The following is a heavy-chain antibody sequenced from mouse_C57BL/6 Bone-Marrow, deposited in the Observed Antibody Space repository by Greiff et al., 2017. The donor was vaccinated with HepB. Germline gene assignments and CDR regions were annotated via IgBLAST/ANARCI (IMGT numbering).Heavy chain of an antibody. J-gene: IGHJ3*01. CDR2: ISYDGSN. V-gene: IGHV3-6*01. CDR1: GYSITSGYY. D-gene: IGHD1-1*01. Sequence: EVKLQESGPGLVKPSQSLSLTCSVTGYSITSGYYWNWLRQFPGNKLEWMGYISYDGSNNYNPSLKNRISITRDTSKNQFFLKLNSVTTEDTATYYCARRDTTVVAPFAYWGQGTLVTVSA. CDR3: ARRDTTVVAPFAY.